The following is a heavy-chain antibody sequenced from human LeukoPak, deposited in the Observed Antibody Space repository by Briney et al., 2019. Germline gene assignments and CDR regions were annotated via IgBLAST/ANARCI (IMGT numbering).Heavy chain of an antibody. V-gene: IGHV4-61*02. CDR1: GGSISSGSYY. J-gene: IGHJ5*02. CDR3: ARVEGARYNWFDP. CDR2: IYTSGST. Sequence: PSETLSLTCTVSGGSISSGSYYWSWIRQPAGKGLEWIGRIYTSGSTNYNPSLKSRVTISVDTSKNQFSLKLSSVTAADTAVYYCARVEGARYNWFDPWGQGTLVTVSS. D-gene: IGHD1-26*01.